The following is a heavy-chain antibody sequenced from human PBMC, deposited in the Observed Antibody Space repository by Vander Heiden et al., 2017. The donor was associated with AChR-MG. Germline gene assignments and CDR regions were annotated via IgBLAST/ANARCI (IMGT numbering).Heavy chain of an antibody. CDR1: GFTFSSYA. Sequence: EVQLLESGGGLVQPGGSLRLSCAASGFTFSSYAMGWVRQAPGKGLECVSAISGSGGTTTYADSVKGRFTISRDNSKNTLYLQMNSLRAEDTAIYYCAKDRRDSSLEWGQGTLVTVSS. CDR2: ISGSGGTT. CDR3: AKDRRDSSLE. J-gene: IGHJ4*02. V-gene: IGHV3-23*01. D-gene: IGHD6-13*01.